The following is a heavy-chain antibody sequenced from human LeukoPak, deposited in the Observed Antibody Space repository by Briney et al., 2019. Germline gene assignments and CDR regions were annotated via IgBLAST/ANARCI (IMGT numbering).Heavy chain of an antibody. D-gene: IGHD2-2*01. CDR1: GFTLTYAW. Sequence: GGSLRLSCAVSGFTLTYAWMNWVRQAPGKGLEWVAVISFDGSNTYYADSVKGRLVISRDNSKNTLYLQMNSLGAEDTAVYYCAKARGSTSWDFDYWGQGTLVTVSS. CDR2: ISFDGSNT. V-gene: IGHV3-30*18. CDR3: AKARGSTSWDFDY. J-gene: IGHJ4*02.